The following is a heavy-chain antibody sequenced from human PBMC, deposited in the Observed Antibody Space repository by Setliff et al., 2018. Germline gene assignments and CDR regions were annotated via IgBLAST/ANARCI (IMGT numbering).Heavy chain of an antibody. D-gene: IGHD5-18*01. CDR3: ARRVGSVGIQLPDY. CDR1: GYTFTSYG. J-gene: IGHJ4*02. V-gene: IGHV1-18*01. Sequence: WASVKVSCKASGYTFTSYGISWVRQAPGQGLEWMGWISAYNGNTNYAQKLQGRVTMTRNTSISTAYMELSSLRSEDTAVYYCARRVGSVGIQLPDYWGQGTLVTVSS. CDR2: ISAYNGNT.